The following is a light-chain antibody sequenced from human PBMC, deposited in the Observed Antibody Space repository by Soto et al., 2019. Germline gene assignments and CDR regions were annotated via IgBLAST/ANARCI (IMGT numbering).Light chain of an antibody. CDR3: QQYGSSLSIT. Sequence: EIVLTQSPGTLSLSPGERATLSCRASQSVSSNYFAWYQQKPGQAPRLLIHGASRRATGIPHRFSGSGSGTDFTLTISRLEPEDFAVYYCQQYGSSLSITFGQGTRLEIK. CDR1: QSVSSNY. CDR2: GAS. V-gene: IGKV3-20*01. J-gene: IGKJ5*01.